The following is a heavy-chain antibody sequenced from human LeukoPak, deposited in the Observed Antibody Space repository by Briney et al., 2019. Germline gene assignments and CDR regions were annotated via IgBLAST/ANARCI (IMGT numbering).Heavy chain of an antibody. CDR2: IRSKANGYAT. CDR3: TSGLIAAGGENFDY. V-gene: IGHV3-73*01. J-gene: IGHJ4*02. CDR1: GFTFSGSA. Sequence: PGGSLRLSCAASGFTFSGSAMHWVRQASGKGLEWVGRIRSKANGYATAYAESVKGRFTISRDDSENTAYLQMNSLKIEDTAAYYCTSGLIAAGGENFDYWGQGTLVTVSS. D-gene: IGHD6-13*01.